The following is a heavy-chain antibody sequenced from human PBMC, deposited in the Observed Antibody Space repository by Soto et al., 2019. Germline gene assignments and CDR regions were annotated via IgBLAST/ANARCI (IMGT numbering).Heavy chain of an antibody. Sequence: GGSLRLSCAASGFTFSSYWMHWVRQAPGKGLVWVSRINSDGSSTSYADSVKGRFTISRDNAKNTLYLQMNSLRAEDTAVYYCARVNSSSSRYNDYWGQGTLVTVSS. D-gene: IGHD6-6*01. V-gene: IGHV3-74*01. CDR3: ARVNSSSSRYNDY. CDR1: GFTFSSYW. CDR2: INSDGSST. J-gene: IGHJ4*02.